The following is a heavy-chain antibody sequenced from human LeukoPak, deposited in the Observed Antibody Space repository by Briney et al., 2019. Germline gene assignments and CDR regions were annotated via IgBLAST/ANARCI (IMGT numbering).Heavy chain of an antibody. D-gene: IGHD3-22*01. CDR1: GYIFTSYW. CDR3: ARRGDSRYYATTHFDY. Sequence: GESLKISCNASGYIFTSYWIGWVRQMPGKGLGWMGIIYPGDSATRYSPSFQGQVTISADKSISTAYLQWSSLKASAPAMYYSARRGDSRYYATTHFDYWGQGTLVTVSS. J-gene: IGHJ4*02. V-gene: IGHV5-51*01. CDR2: IYPGDSAT.